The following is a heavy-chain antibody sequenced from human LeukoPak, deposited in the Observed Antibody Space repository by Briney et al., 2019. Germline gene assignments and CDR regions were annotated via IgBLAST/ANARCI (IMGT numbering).Heavy chain of an antibody. J-gene: IGHJ4*02. CDR2: IYYSGST. V-gene: IGHV4-39*07. CDR1: GGSISSSSYY. D-gene: IGHD5-18*01. CDR3: VGVLYSYGGPRYFDY. Sequence: ASETLSLTCTVSGGSISSSSYYWGWIRQPPGKGLEWIGSIYYSGSTYYNPSLKSRVTISVDTSKNQFSLKLSSVTAADTAVYYCVGVLYSYGGPRYFDYWGQGTLVTVSS.